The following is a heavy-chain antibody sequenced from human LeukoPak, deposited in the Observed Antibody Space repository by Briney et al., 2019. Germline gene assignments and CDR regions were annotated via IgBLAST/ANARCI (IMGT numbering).Heavy chain of an antibody. CDR2: INSDGSST. J-gene: IGHJ5*02. CDR1: GFTFSSNW. CDR3: ARGPKWFDP. V-gene: IGHV3-74*01. Sequence: PGGSLRLSCAASGFTFSSNWMLWVRQAPGKGLVWVSRINSDGSSTNYADSVKGRFTISRDNAENTLYLQMNSLRADDTAVYYCARGPKWFDPWGQGTLVTVSA.